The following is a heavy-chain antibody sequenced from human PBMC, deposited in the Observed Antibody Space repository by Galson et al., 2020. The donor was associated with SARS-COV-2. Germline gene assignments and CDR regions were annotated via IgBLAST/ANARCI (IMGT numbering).Heavy chain of an antibody. Sequence: SETLSLTCTVSGGSISSYYWSWIRQPPGKGLEWIVYIYYSGSTNYNPSLKSRVTISVDTSKNQFSLKLSSVTAADTAVYYCARRSLGYCTNGVCHSGFDPWGQGTLVTVSS. CDR1: GGSISSYY. V-gene: IGHV4-59*08. CDR3: ARRSLGYCTNGVCHSGFDP. CDR2: IYYSGST. J-gene: IGHJ5*02. D-gene: IGHD2-8*01.